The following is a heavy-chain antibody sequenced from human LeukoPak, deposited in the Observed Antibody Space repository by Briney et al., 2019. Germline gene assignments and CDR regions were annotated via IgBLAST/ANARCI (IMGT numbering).Heavy chain of an antibody. CDR1: GFTFSSYG. J-gene: IGHJ3*02. CDR2: IWYDGSNK. D-gene: IGHD1-14*01. Sequence: GRSLRLSCAAPGFTFSSYGMHWVRQAPGKGLEWVAVIWYDGSNKYYADSVKGRFTISRDNSKNTLYLQMNSLRAEDTAVYYCATPEGAFDIWGQGTMVTVSS. CDR3: ATPEGAFDI. V-gene: IGHV3-33*01.